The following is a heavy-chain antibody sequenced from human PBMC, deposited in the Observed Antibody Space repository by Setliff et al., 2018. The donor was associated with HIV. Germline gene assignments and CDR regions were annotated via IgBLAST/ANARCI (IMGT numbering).Heavy chain of an antibody. CDR1: GYSINSGYY. D-gene: IGHD3-10*01. CDR3: ARRADYDGSGSPFDY. J-gene: IGHJ4*02. CDR2: IYHGGST. V-gene: IGHV4-38-2*01. Sequence: SLTCAVSGYSINSGYYWGWIRQPPGKGLQWIASIYHGGSTYYNPSLRSRVTISVDTSKNLFSLKLDFVTAADTAVYYCARRADYDGSGSPFDYWGQGTLVTVSS.